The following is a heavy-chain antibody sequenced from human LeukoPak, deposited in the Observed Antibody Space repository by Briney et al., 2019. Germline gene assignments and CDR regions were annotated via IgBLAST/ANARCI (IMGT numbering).Heavy chain of an antibody. Sequence: LSGGSLRLSCAASGFTVGNNYMNWVRQAPGKGLEWVSLIYSGGTTYYADSVKGRFTISRDSSKNTLYLQMNSLRVEDTAVYFCARGHSAYDFRVYWGQGTLVTVSS. J-gene: IGHJ4*02. CDR2: IYSGGTT. CDR1: GFTVGNNY. V-gene: IGHV3-66*01. D-gene: IGHD5-12*01. CDR3: ARGHSAYDFRVY.